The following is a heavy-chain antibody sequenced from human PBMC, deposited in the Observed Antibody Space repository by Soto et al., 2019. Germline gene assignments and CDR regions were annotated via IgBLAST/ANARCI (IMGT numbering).Heavy chain of an antibody. D-gene: IGHD4-17*01. CDR1: GFTFSSYA. CDR2: ISGSGGST. CDR3: AKDSGDYVNAFDI. Sequence: EVQLLESGGGLVQPGGSLSLSCAASGFTFSSYAMSWVRQAPGKGLEWVSAISGSGGSTYYADSVKGRFTISRDNSKNTLYLQMNSLRAEDTAVYYCAKDSGDYVNAFDIWGQGTMVTVSS. V-gene: IGHV3-23*01. J-gene: IGHJ3*02.